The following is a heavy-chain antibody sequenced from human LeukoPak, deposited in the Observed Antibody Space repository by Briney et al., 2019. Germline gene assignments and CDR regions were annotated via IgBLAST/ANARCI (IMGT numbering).Heavy chain of an antibody. D-gene: IGHD6-19*01. CDR3: AREGRQWLVRGDWFDP. J-gene: IGHJ5*02. V-gene: IGHV1-2*02. CDR2: INPNSGGT. CDR1: GYTFTGYY. Sequence: ASVKVSCKASGYTFTGYYMHWVRQAPGQGLEWMGWINPNSGGTNYAQKFQGRVTMTRDTSISTAYMELSRLRSDDTAVYYCAREGRQWLVRGDWFDPWGQGTLATVSS.